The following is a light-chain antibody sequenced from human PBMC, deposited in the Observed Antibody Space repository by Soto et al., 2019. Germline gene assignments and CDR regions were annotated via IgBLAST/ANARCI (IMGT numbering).Light chain of an antibody. J-gene: IGKJ4*01. V-gene: IGKV3-15*01. CDR2: GAS. CDR3: QQYNNWPPLT. Sequence: EIVMTQSPATLSVSPGERATLSCRASQSVSSNVAWYQQKPGQAPRLLIYGASTRATGIPARFSGSGSGTEFTLTISSLQSEDFAVYCCQQYNNWPPLTFGGGTKVEI. CDR1: QSVSSN.